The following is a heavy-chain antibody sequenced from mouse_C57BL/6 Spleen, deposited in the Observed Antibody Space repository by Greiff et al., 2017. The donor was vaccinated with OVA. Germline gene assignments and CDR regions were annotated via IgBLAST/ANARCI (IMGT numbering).Heavy chain of an antibody. J-gene: IGHJ3*01. CDR2: IYPGSGST. CDR3: ARWGSNYGSWFAY. Sequence: QVQLQQSGAELVKPGASVKMSCKASGYTFTSYWITWVKQRPGQGLEWIGDIYPGSGSTNYNEKFKSKATLTVDTSSSTAYMQLSSLTSEDSAVYYCARWGSNYGSWFAYWGQGTLVTVSA. D-gene: IGHD2-5*01. V-gene: IGHV1-55*01. CDR1: GYTFTSYW.